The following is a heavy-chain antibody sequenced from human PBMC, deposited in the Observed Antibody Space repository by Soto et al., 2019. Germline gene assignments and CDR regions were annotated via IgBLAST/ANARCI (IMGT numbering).Heavy chain of an antibody. V-gene: IGHV4-31*11. CDR3: AREPYCTSATCFVQFDS. CDR2: IFHTGST. Sequence: SETLSLTCAVSGASIISGDSYWSWIRQRPGKGLEWIGYIFHTGSTYYNPSLKSRVTISLDSSKNQFSLKLTSATAADTAVYFCAREPYCTSATCFVQFDSWGPGSLVTVSS. D-gene: IGHD2-8*01. J-gene: IGHJ4*02. CDR1: GASIISGDSY.